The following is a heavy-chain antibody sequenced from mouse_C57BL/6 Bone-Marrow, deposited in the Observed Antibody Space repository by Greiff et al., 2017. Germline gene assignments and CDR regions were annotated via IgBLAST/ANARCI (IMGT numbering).Heavy chain of an antibody. V-gene: IGHV10-1*01. CDR3: VRQDGYLDY. D-gene: IGHD2-3*01. CDR2: IRSKSNNYAT. Sequence: EVQRVESGGGLVQPKGSLKLSCAASGFSFNTYAMNWVRQAPGKGLEWVARIRSKSNNYATYYADSVKDRFTISRDDSESMLYLQMHNLKTEDTAMYYCVRQDGYLDYWGQGTTLTVSS. J-gene: IGHJ2*01. CDR1: GFSFNTYA.